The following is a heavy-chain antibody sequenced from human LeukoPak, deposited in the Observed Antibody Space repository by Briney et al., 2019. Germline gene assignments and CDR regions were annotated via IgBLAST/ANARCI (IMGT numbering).Heavy chain of an antibody. CDR3: ARAPRRGSSWFY. CDR1: GYTFTSYG. CDR2: MNPNSGNT. V-gene: IGHV1-8*01. Sequence: ASVKVSCKASGYTFTSYGINWVRQATGQGLEWMGWMNPNSGNTGYAQKFQGRVTMTRNTSISTAYMGLSSLRSEDTAVYYCARAPRRGSSWFYWGQGTLVTVSS. J-gene: IGHJ4*02. D-gene: IGHD6-13*01.